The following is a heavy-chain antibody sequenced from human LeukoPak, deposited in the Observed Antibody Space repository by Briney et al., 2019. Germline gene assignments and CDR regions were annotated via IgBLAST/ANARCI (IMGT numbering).Heavy chain of an antibody. CDR2: IRYDGSNK. D-gene: IGHD6-19*01. J-gene: IGHJ4*02. Sequence: GGSLRLSCAASGFTLSSYGMHWVRQAPGKGLEWVAFIRYDGSNKYYADSVKGRFTISRDNSKNTLYLQMNSLRAEDTAVYYCAKVQWLVIDYWGQGTLVTVSS. V-gene: IGHV3-30*02. CDR1: GFTLSSYG. CDR3: AKVQWLVIDY.